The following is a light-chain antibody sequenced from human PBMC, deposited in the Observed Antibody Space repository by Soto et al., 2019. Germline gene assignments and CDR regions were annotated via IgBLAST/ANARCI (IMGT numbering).Light chain of an antibody. Sequence: QSALTQPASVSGSPGQSITISCTGTSSDIGGYNYVSWYQQHPGKVPKLMIFEVSNRPSGVSYRFSGSKSGNTASLTISGLQVEDEAEYYCSSYTGSSTLYVFGTGTKVTVL. J-gene: IGLJ1*01. CDR2: EVS. CDR3: SSYTGSSTLYV. V-gene: IGLV2-14*01. CDR1: SSDIGGYNY.